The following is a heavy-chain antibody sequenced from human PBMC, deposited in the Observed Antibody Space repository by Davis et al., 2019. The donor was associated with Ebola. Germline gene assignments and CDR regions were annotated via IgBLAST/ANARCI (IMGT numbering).Heavy chain of an antibody. Sequence: GSLRLSCTVSGGSISSYYWSWIRQPPGKGLEWIGYIYYSGSTNYNPSLKSRVTISVDTSKNQFSLKLSSVTAADTAVYYCAREPVTTPLDYWGQGTLVTVSS. CDR1: GGSISSYY. J-gene: IGHJ4*02. V-gene: IGHV4-59*12. CDR2: IYYSGST. D-gene: IGHD4-11*01. CDR3: AREPVTTPLDY.